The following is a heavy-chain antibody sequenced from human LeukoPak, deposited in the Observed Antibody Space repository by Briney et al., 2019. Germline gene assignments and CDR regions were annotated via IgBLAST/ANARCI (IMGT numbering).Heavy chain of an antibody. CDR2: IYYGGNT. D-gene: IGHD3-22*01. CDR1: GDSVSSSNYY. CDR3: ARAGSGYSFDY. Sequence: SETLSLTCAVSGDSVSSSNYYWSWIRQPPGKGLEWIGYIYYGGNTNYNPSLQSRVTISVDTSKNQFSLKLSSVTAADTAVYYCARAGSGYSFDYWGQGTLVTASS. J-gene: IGHJ4*02. V-gene: IGHV4-61*01.